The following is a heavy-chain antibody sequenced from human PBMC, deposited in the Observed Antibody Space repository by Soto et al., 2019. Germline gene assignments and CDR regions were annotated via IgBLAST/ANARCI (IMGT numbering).Heavy chain of an antibody. D-gene: IGHD3-3*01. Sequence: GESLKISCAASGFTFSDYYMSWIRQAPGKGLEWVSYISSSGSTIYYADSVKGRFTISRDNAKNSLYLQMNSLRAEDTAVYYCARVERGITIFGVVIPPFDYWGQGTLVTVSS. CDR2: ISSSGSTI. J-gene: IGHJ4*02. CDR1: GFTFSDYY. CDR3: ARVERGITIFGVVIPPFDY. V-gene: IGHV3-11*01.